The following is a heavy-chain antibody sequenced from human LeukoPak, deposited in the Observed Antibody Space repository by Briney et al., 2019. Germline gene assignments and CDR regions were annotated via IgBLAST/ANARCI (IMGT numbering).Heavy chain of an antibody. J-gene: IGHJ4*02. CDR3: AKGGGYGDYGDY. Sequence: PGGSLRLSCAASGFTFSSYGMRWVRQAPGKGLEWVAVIWYDGSNKYYADSVKGRFTISRDNSKNTLYLQMNSLRAEDTAVYYCAKGGGYGDYGDYWGQGTLVTVSS. CDR2: IWYDGSNK. D-gene: IGHD1-26*01. V-gene: IGHV3-33*06. CDR1: GFTFSSYG.